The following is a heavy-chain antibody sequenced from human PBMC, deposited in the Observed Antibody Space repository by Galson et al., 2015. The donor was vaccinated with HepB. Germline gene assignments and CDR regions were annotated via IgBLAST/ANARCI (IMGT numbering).Heavy chain of an antibody. CDR3: ARDSSSGWRDY. J-gene: IGHJ4*02. D-gene: IGHD6-19*01. CDR1: GFTFSDYY. Sequence: SLRLSCAASGFTFSDYYMSWIRQAPGKGLEWVSYISSSSSYTNYADSVKGRFTISRDNAKNSLYLQMNSLRAEDTAVYYCARDSSSGWRDYWGQGTLVTVSS. CDR2: ISSSSSYT. V-gene: IGHV3-11*06.